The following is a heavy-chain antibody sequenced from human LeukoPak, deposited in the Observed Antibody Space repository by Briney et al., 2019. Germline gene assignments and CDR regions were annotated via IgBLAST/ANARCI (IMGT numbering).Heavy chain of an antibody. CDR3: AKMTSASGNYPYFDC. CDR2: ISGSGGST. J-gene: IGHJ4*02. Sequence: GGSLRLSCAASGFTFSSYAISWVRQAPGKGLEWVSTISGSGGSTYYADSVKGRFTISRDNSKNTLYLQMNSLRAEDTAIYYCAKMTSASGNYPYFDCWGQGTLVTVSS. D-gene: IGHD3-10*01. CDR1: GFTFSSYA. V-gene: IGHV3-23*01.